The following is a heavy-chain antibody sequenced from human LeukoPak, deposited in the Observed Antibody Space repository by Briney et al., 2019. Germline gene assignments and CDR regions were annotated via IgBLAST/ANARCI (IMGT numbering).Heavy chain of an antibody. Sequence: ASVKVSCKASGYTFTGYYMHWVRQAPGQGLEWMGVINPNSGGTNYAQKFQGRVTMTRDTSISTAYMELSRLRSDDTAVYYCARTPVLLRYFDQNWFDPWGQGTLVTVSS. D-gene: IGHD3-9*01. CDR2: INPNSGGT. CDR3: ARTPVLLRYFDQNWFDP. CDR1: GYTFTGYY. V-gene: IGHV1-2*02. J-gene: IGHJ5*02.